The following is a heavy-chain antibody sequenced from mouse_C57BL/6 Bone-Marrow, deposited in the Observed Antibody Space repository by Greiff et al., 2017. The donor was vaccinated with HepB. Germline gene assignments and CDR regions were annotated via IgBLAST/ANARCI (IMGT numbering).Heavy chain of an antibody. CDR1: GFTFSDYY. Sequence: EVMLVESEGGLVQPGSSMKLSCTASGFTFSDYYMAWVRQVPEKGLEWVANINYDGSSTYYLDSLKSRFIISRDNAKNILYLQMSSLKSEDTATYYCARESYSNYVAMDYWGQGTSVTVSS. CDR2: INYDGSST. D-gene: IGHD2-5*01. CDR3: ARESYSNYVAMDY. V-gene: IGHV5-16*01. J-gene: IGHJ4*01.